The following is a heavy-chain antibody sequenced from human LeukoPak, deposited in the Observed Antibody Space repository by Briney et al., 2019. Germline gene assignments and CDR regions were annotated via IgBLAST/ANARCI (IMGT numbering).Heavy chain of an antibody. D-gene: IGHD5-24*01. CDR3: ARASDPWLQLA. J-gene: IGHJ5*02. CDR2: IKQDGSDY. V-gene: IGHV3-7*05. CDR1: GFTFSKYW. Sequence: PGGSLRLSCAASGFTFSKYWMIWVRQAPGEGLEWVANIKQDGSDYRYADSVRGRFTISRDNAQTSLYLQMSSLRAEDTAVYYCARASDPWLQLAWGQGTLVTVSS.